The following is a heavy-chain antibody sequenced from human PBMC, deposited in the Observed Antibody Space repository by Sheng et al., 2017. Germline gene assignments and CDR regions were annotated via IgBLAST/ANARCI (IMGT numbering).Heavy chain of an antibody. CDR2: IYYGGNT. J-gene: IGHJ4*02. CDR3: ARLYGSGLDY. CDR1: GGSISRISYY. Sequence: QLQLQESGPGLVKPSETLSLTCTVSGGSISRISYYWGWVRQPPGKGLEWIGNIYYGGNTYYNPALKSRVTISVDTSKNQFSLNLTSVTGADTALYYCARLYGSGLDYWGRGKAGHRLL. D-gene: IGHD3-10*01. V-gene: IGHV4-39*07.